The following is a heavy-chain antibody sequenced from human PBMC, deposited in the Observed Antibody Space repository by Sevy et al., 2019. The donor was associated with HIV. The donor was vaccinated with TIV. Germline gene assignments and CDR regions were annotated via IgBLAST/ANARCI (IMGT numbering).Heavy chain of an antibody. CDR2: IYYSGTT. V-gene: IGHV4-59*01. CDR3: ARGIYSYGHWREFDY. J-gene: IGHJ4*02. Sequence: SETLSLTCTVSGGSISNYYWNWIRQPPGKGLEWIGYIYYSGTTNYNPSLKTRVTISVDTSNNQFSLKVTSVTAADTAVYYCARGIYSYGHWREFDYWGQGTLVTVSS. D-gene: IGHD5-18*01. CDR1: GGSISNYY.